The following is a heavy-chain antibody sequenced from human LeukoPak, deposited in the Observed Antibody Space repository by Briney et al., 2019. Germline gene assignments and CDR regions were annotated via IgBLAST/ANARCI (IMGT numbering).Heavy chain of an antibody. J-gene: IGHJ6*02. CDR3: ARPQPRGDYYGMDV. CDR2: ISSSGGTI. CDR1: GFPFNAYW. D-gene: IGHD3-10*01. Sequence: PGGSLRLSCAASGFPFNAYWMTWVRQAPGKGLEWVSYISSSGGTIYYADSVKGRFTISRDNAKKSLYLQMNSLRAEDTAVYYCARPQPRGDYYGMDVWGQGTTVTVSS. V-gene: IGHV3-11*01.